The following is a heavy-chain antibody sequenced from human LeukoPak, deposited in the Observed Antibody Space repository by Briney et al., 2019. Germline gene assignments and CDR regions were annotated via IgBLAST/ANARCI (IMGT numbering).Heavy chain of an antibody. CDR1: GFTFSSYA. Sequence: GGSLRLSCAASGFTFSSYAMHWVRQAPGKGLEWVAVISYDGSNKYYADSVKGRFTISRDNSKNTLYLQMNSLRAEDTAVYYCARGPYYYDSSGHSDYYFDYWGQGTLVTVSS. J-gene: IGHJ4*02. V-gene: IGHV3-30-3*01. CDR2: ISYDGSNK. CDR3: ARGPYYYDSSGHSDYYFDY. D-gene: IGHD3-22*01.